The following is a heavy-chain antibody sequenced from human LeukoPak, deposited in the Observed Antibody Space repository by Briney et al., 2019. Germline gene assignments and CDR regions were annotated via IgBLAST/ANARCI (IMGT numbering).Heavy chain of an antibody. V-gene: IGHV4-59*01. J-gene: IGHJ6*03. D-gene: IGHD6-6*01. CDR2: IYNTGST. CDR1: GGSISYYY. Sequence: KSSETLSLTCTVSGGSISYYYWNWIRQPPGKGLEWIGYIYNTGSTNSNPSLKSRVTISVDTSKNQFSLKLNSVTAADTAIYYCARDSSSYSSYYHIDVWGKGATVTVSS. CDR3: ARDSSSYSSYYHIDV.